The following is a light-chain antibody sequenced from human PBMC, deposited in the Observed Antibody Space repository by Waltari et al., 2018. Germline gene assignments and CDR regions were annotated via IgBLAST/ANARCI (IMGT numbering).Light chain of an antibody. CDR3: QQSFSVPWT. CDR1: QSIGSH. Sequence: DIQMTQSPSSLSASVGDRVTITCRASQSIGSHLNWYQQKPGKVPKLLIFAAASLQSGVPSRFSGSGSGTDFTLTIRSLTSEDFATYYCQQSFSVPWTFGQGTKVEIK. J-gene: IGKJ1*01. V-gene: IGKV1-39*01. CDR2: AAA.